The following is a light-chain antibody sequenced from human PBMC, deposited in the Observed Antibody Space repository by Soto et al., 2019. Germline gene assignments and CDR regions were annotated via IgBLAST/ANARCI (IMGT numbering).Light chain of an antibody. CDR1: QSLLHSNGYNY. CDR2: LGS. Sequence: DIVMTQSPLSLPVTPGEPASFSCRSSQSLLHSNGYNYLDWYLQKPGQSPQLLIYLGSNRASGVHDRFSGSGSSTDFTLKISRLEAEDVGIYYCMQALQAPYTFGQGTRLEIK. V-gene: IGKV2-28*01. CDR3: MQALQAPYT. J-gene: IGKJ2*01.